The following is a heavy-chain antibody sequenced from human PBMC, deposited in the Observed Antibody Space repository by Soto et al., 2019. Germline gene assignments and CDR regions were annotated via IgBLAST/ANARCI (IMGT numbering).Heavy chain of an antibody. CDR2: IYNGGTT. Sequence: QVQLQESGPGLVKPSQTLSLTCTVSGGSISNVGDYWRWIRKSPDKALEWIGHIYNGGTTWYNPSLTSRINISGHTSKTQFSLKFTSVTAAETAVYYCARGPSGDKVEYLSQGTLGTVSS. D-gene: IGHD7-27*01. CDR1: GGSISNVGDY. CDR3: ARGPSGDKVEY. V-gene: IGHV4-30-4*01. J-gene: IGHJ4*02.